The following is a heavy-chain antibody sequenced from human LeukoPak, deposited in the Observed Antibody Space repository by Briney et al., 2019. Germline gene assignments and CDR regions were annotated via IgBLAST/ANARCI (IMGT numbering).Heavy chain of an antibody. V-gene: IGHV3-74*01. CDR2: INIDGSST. D-gene: IGHD2-15*01. J-gene: IGHJ4*02. Sequence: PGGSLRLTCGTSGFTFRSYWMHWVRQAPGKGLVWVSHINIDGSSTTYADAVKGRFTISRDNAKDTLYLQVNSLRAEDTAVYYCARDKGWHDYFDYWGQGTLVTVSS. CDR1: GFTFRSYW. CDR3: ARDKGWHDYFDY.